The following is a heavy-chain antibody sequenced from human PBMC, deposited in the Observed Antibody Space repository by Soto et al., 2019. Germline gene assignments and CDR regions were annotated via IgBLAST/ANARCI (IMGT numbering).Heavy chain of an antibody. J-gene: IGHJ6*02. Sequence: TVSGGSISSSSYYWGWIRQPPGKGLEWIGSIYYSGSTYYNPSLKSRVTISVDTSKNQFSLKLSSVTAADTAVYYCARRVTSYYGMDVWGQGTTVTVSS. V-gene: IGHV4-39*01. CDR3: ARRVTSYYGMDV. D-gene: IGHD3-10*01. CDR2: IYYSGST. CDR1: GGSISSSSYY.